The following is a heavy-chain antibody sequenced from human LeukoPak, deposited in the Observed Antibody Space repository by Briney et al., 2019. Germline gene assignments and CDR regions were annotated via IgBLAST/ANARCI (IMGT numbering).Heavy chain of an antibody. CDR2: INHSGST. CDR1: GGPFSGYY. Sequence: SETLSLTCAVYGGPFSGYYWTWIRQPPGKGLEWIGEINHSGSTNYNPSLKSRVTISIDTSKSQFSLKLSSVTAADTAVYYCARGPYYFGSGTDYNRFNVVYWGQGILVTVSS. CDR3: ARGPYYFGSGTDYNRFNVVY. V-gene: IGHV4-34*01. D-gene: IGHD3-10*01. J-gene: IGHJ4*02.